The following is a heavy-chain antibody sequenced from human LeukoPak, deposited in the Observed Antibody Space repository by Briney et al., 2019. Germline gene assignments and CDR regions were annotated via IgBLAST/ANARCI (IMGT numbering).Heavy chain of an antibody. J-gene: IGHJ4*02. CDR3: ASGESSYYFDY. CDR2: ISSSSSTI. CDR1: GFTFSSYS. D-gene: IGHD2-21*01. V-gene: IGHV3-48*01. Sequence: GGSLRLSCAASGFTFSSYSMNWVRQAPGKGLEWVSYISSSSSTIYYADSVKGRFTISRDNAKNSLYLQMNSLRAEDTAVYYCASGESSYYFDYWGQGTLVTVSS.